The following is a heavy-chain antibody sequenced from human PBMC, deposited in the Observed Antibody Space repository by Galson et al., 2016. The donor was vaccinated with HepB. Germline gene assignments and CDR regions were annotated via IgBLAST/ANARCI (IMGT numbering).Heavy chain of an antibody. CDR1: GYTFTNYW. CDR2: IYPGDSDT. D-gene: IGHD5-24*01. CDR3: VRRVQGRWRFSEGDTFDI. Sequence: QSGAEVKKPGESLKISCKGSGYTFTNYWIGWVRLMPGKGLEWMGLIYPGDSDTRYSPSFQGQVTISADKSISTAYLQWSSLKVSDTAMYYCVRRVQGRWRFSEGDTFDIWGQGTMVTVSS. V-gene: IGHV5-51*01. J-gene: IGHJ3*02.